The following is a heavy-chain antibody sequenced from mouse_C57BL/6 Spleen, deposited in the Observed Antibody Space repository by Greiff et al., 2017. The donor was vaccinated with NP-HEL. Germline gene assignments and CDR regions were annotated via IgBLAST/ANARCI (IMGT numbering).Heavy chain of an antibody. CDR2: IDPETGGT. Sequence: VQLQESGAELVRPGASVTLSCKASGYTFTDYEMHWVKQTPVHGLEWIGAIDPETGGTAYNQKFKGKAILTADKSSSTAYMELRSLTSEDSAVDYCTRWGGFAYWGQGTLVTVSA. CDR1: GYTFTDYE. V-gene: IGHV1-15*01. CDR3: TRWGGFAY. J-gene: IGHJ3*01.